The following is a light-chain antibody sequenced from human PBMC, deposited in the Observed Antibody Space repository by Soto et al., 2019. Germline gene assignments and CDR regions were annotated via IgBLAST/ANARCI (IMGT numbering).Light chain of an antibody. CDR1: SSDVGGYNY. Sequence: QSALTQPPSASGSPGQSVTISCTGTSSDVGGYNYVYWYQQHPDKAPKRMIYEVSKRPSGVPDCFSGSKSGITAPLTVSRLQAEDEADYYCSSYAGSNRWVVFGGGAKLAVL. V-gene: IGLV2-8*01. CDR2: EVS. CDR3: SSYAGSNRWVV. J-gene: IGLJ2*01.